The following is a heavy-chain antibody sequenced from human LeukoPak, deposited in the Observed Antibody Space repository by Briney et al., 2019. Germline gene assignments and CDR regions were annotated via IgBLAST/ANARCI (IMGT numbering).Heavy chain of an antibody. Sequence: GGSLRLSCAASGFTFDDYAMHWVRQAPGKGLEWVAFIRYDGSNKYYADSVKGRFTISRDNSKNALYLQMNSLRAEDTAVYYCAKDFYSSSWYAAYYYMDVWGKGTTVTISS. V-gene: IGHV3-30*02. D-gene: IGHD6-13*01. CDR1: GFTFDDYA. CDR3: AKDFYSSSWYAAYYYMDV. CDR2: IRYDGSNK. J-gene: IGHJ6*03.